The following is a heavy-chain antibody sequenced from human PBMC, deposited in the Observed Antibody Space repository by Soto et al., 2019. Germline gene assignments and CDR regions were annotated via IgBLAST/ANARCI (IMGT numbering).Heavy chain of an antibody. J-gene: IGHJ4*02. CDR2: IYYSGST. CDR3: ARLVYDSSGYRPG. V-gene: IGHV4-39*01. CDR1: EGSIGGSGCC. D-gene: IGHD3-22*01. Sequence: SETMGVRKSVAEGSIGGSGCCWSWKHQPPGKGLEWIGSIYYSGSTYYNPSLKSRVTISVDTSKNQFSLKLSSVTAADTAVYYCARLVYDSSGYRPGWGQGTLVTVSS.